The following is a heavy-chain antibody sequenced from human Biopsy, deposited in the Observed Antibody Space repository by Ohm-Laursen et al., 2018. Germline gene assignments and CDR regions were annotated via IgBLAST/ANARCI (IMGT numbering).Heavy chain of an antibody. D-gene: IGHD1-26*01. CDR1: GGSFTGHY. CDR2: ISCTGYT. V-gene: IGHV4-59*11. Sequence: TLSLTCTVSGGSFTGHYWSWIRQPPGKGLEWIGHISCTGYTSYNASLKSRATISVDTSRNHFSLRLSSLTAADTALYYCAKDKGDNGGTTTPSMDVWGQGTTVTVSS. J-gene: IGHJ6*02. CDR3: AKDKGDNGGTTTPSMDV.